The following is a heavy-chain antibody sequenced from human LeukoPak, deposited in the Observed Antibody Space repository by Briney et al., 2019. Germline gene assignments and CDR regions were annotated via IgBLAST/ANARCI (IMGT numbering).Heavy chain of an antibody. V-gene: IGHV4-59*01. CDR2: IYYSGST. CDR1: GGSISSYY. J-gene: IGHJ3*02. CDR3: ARATLPYSGSYYQEGAMWAFDI. D-gene: IGHD1-26*01. Sequence: PSETLSLTCTVSGGSISSYYWSWIRQPPGKGLEWIGYIYYSGSTNYNPSLKSRVTISVDTSKNQFSLKLSSVTAADTAVYYCARATLPYSGSYYQEGAMWAFDIWGQGTMVTVSS.